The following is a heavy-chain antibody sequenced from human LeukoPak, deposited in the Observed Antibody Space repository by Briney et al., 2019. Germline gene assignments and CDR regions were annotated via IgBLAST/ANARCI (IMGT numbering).Heavy chain of an antibody. CDR3: ATAAQNWNNAPYFDF. Sequence: NPSQTLSLTCTDSGGSVSSGGYYWSWIRQHPGEGLEWIGYIYYSGTTYYNPSLKSRLTISLDTSKNQFSLKLTSVTAADTAVYYCATAAQNWNNAPYFDFWGQETLVTVSS. CDR1: GGSVSSGGYY. J-gene: IGHJ4*02. CDR2: IYYSGTT. D-gene: IGHD1/OR15-1a*01. V-gene: IGHV4-31*03.